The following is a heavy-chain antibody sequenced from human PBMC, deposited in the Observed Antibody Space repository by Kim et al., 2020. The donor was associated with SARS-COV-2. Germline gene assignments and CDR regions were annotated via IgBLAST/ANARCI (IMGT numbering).Heavy chain of an antibody. D-gene: IGHD1-26*01. CDR2: ISGSGGST. CDR1: GFTFSSYA. V-gene: IGHV3-23*01. J-gene: IGHJ6*02. Sequence: GGSLRLSCAASGFTFSSYAMRWVRQAPGKGLEWVSAISGSGGSTYYADSVKGRFTISRDNSKNTLYLQMNSLRAEDTAVYYCAKDIGPPPYYYYGMDVWGQGTTVTVSS. CDR3: AKDIGPPPYYYYGMDV.